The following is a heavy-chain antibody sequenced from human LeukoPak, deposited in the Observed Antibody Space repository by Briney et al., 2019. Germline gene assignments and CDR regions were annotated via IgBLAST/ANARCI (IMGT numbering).Heavy chain of an antibody. CDR2: IIPIFGTA. D-gene: IGHD3-10*01. CDR1: GGTFSSYA. V-gene: IGHV1-69*13. Sequence: SVKVSCKASGGTFSSYAISWVRQAPGQGLEWMGGIIPIFGTANYAQKFQGRVTITADESTSTAYMELSSLRSEDTAVYYCARVGCMVRVDAFDIWGEGTMVTVYS. CDR3: ARVGCMVRVDAFDI. J-gene: IGHJ3*02.